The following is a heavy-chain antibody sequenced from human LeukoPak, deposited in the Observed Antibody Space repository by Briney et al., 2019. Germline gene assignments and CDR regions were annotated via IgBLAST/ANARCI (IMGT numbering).Heavy chain of an antibody. CDR1: GGTSISYA. D-gene: IGHD1-1*01. CDR2: IIPLFGTA. CDR3: ARGMTVVQLERLGVAAFDI. J-gene: IGHJ3*02. V-gene: IGHV1-69*06. Sequence: GASLKVSCKAPGGTSISYAISWVRQAPGQGLEWMGGIIPLFGTANYAQKFQGRVTITADKSTSTAYMELSRLRSEDTAVYYCARGMTVVQLERLGVAAFDIWGQGTMVTVSS.